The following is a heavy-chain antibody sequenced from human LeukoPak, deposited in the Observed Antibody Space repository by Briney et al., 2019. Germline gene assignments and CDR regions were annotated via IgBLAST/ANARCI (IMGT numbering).Heavy chain of an antibody. CDR2: ISIGTGYI. CDR1: GFTFGDYA. D-gene: IGHD6-6*01. J-gene: IGHJ4*02. Sequence: PGGSLRLSCTASGFTFGDYAMSWVRQAPGKGLEWVSSISIGTGYIYYADSVKGRFTISRDNAKNSVYLQMNSLRAEDTAVYYCARSLNRLAAHDYWGQGTLVTVSS. CDR3: ARSLNRLAAHDY. V-gene: IGHV3-21*01.